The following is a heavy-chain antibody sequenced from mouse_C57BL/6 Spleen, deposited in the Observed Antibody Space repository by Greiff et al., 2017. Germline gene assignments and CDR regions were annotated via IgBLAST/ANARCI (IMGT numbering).Heavy chain of an antibody. D-gene: IGHD2-5*01. CDR2: INPNSGTP. Sequence: QLKESGPELVKPGASVKISCKASGYSFTDYNMNWVKQSNGKSLEWIGVINPNSGTPSYNQKFKGKATLTVDQSSSTAYMQLNSLTSEDSAVYYCARSGSKNPSLDYWGQGTTLTVSS. CDR1: GYSFTDYN. V-gene: IGHV1-39*01. CDR3: ARSGSKNPSLDY. J-gene: IGHJ2*01.